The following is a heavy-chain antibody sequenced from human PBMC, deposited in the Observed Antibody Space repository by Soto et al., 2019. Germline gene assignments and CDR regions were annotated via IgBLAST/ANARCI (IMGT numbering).Heavy chain of an antibody. J-gene: IGHJ4*02. CDR3: ARGYRQSGYSSSWVFDY. CDR2: MYYSGST. D-gene: IGHD6-13*01. V-gene: IGHV4-31*03. Sequence: QVQLRESGPGLVKPSQTLSLTCTVSGGSINSGGYYWNWIRQHPGKGLEWIGYMYYSGSTYYNPYRRSRVITSADTSENHFSLKLSSVTAADTAVYVCARGYRQSGYSSSWVFDYWGQGTLVNVSS. CDR1: GGSINSGGYY.